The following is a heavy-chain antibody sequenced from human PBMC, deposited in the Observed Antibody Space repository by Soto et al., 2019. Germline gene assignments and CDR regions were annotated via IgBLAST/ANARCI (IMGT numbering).Heavy chain of an antibody. J-gene: IGHJ2*01. V-gene: IGHV3-72*01. CDR3: ASARYRSSHWSSDL. CDR1: GFTCSDHY. Sequence: EVQLVESGGGLVQPGGSLRLSCAASGFTCSDHYMDWVRQAPGKGLEWVGRTRNKVNSYTTEYAASVKGRFIISRDDSKNSLYLQMNSMKTEDTAVYYCASARYRSSHWSSDLWGRGTLVTVSS. CDR2: TRNKVNSYTT. D-gene: IGHD6-13*01.